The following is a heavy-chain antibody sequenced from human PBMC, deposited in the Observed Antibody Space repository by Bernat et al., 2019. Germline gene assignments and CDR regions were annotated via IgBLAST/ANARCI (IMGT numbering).Heavy chain of an antibody. V-gene: IGHV1-2*02. CDR3: ARGSSSGWYASFDY. CDR1: GYTFTGYY. Sequence: QVQLVQSGAEVKKPGASVKVSCKASGYTFTGYYMHWVRQAPGQGLEWMGWINPNSGGTNYAQKFQGRVTITADESTSTAYMELSSLRSEDTAVYYCARGSSSGWYASFDYWGQGTLVTVSS. CDR2: INPNSGGT. J-gene: IGHJ4*02. D-gene: IGHD6-19*01.